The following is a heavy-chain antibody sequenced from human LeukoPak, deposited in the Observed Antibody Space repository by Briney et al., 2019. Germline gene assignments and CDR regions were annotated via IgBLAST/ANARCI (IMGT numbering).Heavy chain of an antibody. Sequence: SETLSLTCTVSGGSISTSNYYWGWIRQPPGKGLEWIGEINHSGSTNYNPSLKSRVTISVDTSKNQFSLKLSSVTAADTAVYYCARRIVGALFDYWGQGTLVTVSS. J-gene: IGHJ4*02. CDR3: ARRIVGALFDY. V-gene: IGHV4-39*07. D-gene: IGHD1-26*01. CDR1: GGSISTSNYY. CDR2: INHSGST.